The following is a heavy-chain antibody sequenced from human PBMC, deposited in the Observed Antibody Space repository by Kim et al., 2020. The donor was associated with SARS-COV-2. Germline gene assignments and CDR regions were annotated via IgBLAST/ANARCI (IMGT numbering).Heavy chain of an antibody. J-gene: IGHJ3*02. Sequence: GGSLRLSCAASGFTFSSYSMNWVRQAPGKGLEWVSSISSSSSYIYYADSVKGRFTISRDNAKNSLYLQMNSLRAEDTAVYYCARGIVWFGEHDAFDIWGQGTMVTVSS. CDR1: GFTFSSYS. CDR2: ISSSSSYI. D-gene: IGHD3-10*01. CDR3: ARGIVWFGEHDAFDI. V-gene: IGHV3-21*01.